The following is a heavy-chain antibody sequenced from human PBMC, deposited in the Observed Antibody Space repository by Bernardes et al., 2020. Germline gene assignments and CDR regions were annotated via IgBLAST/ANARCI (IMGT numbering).Heavy chain of an antibody. CDR1: GGSISSYY. J-gene: IGHJ4*02. D-gene: IGHD6-19*01. CDR3: ARAQSYSSGWYDRYYFDY. V-gene: IGHV4-59*01. Sequence: SEPLYLTCTVSGGSISSYYWSWIRQPPGKGLEWIGYIYYSGSTNYNPSLKSRVTISVDTSKNQFSLKLSSVTAADTAVYYCARAQSYSSGWYDRYYFDYWGQGTLVTVSS. CDR2: IYYSGST.